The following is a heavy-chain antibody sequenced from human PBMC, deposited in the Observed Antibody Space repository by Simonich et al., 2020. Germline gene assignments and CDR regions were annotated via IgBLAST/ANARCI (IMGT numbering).Heavy chain of an antibody. CDR1: GGSISSSSYY. J-gene: IGHJ3*02. CDR2: IYYGGGT. V-gene: IGHV4-39*01. Sequence: QLQLQESGPGLVKPSETLSLTCTVSGGSISSSSYYWGWIRQPPGKGLEWIGSIYYGGGTSYTPSLKIRVTISVDTSKNQFSLKLSSVTAADTAVYYCARHAGFAFDIWGQGTMVTVSS. D-gene: IGHD6-13*01. CDR3: ARHAGFAFDI.